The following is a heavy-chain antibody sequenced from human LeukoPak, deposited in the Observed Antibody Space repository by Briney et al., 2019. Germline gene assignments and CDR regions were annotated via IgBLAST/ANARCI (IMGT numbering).Heavy chain of an antibody. D-gene: IGHD6-19*01. Sequence: SQTLSLTCAISGDSVSSNNAAWNWIRQSPSRGLEWLGRTYYRSKWYNDYAVSVKSRITINPDTSKNQFSLQLNSVTPEDTAVYYCARESGWYYDSTYYYYMDVWGKGTTVTVSS. CDR1: GDSVSSNNAA. CDR2: TYYRSKWYN. J-gene: IGHJ6*03. V-gene: IGHV6-1*01. CDR3: ARESGWYYDSTYYYYMDV.